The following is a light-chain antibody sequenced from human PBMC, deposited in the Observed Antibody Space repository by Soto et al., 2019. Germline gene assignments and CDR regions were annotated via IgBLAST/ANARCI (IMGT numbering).Light chain of an antibody. CDR1: QSLLYSNGYNY. Sequence: DTVMTQSPLSLPVTPGEPASISCRSSQSLLYSNGYNYLGWYLQKPGQSPQLLIHLGSHRASGVPDRFSGSGSGTDFTLKISRVEAEDVGVYYCMQTIQTPYTFGQGTKLEIK. V-gene: IGKV2-28*01. J-gene: IGKJ2*01. CDR2: LGS. CDR3: MQTIQTPYT.